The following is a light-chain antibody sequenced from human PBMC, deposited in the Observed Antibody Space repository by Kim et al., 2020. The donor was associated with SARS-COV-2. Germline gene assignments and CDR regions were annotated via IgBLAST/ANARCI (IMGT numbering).Light chain of an antibody. V-gene: IGKV3-11*01. Sequence: EIVLTQSPATLSLSPGERATLSCRASQSVSSYLTWYQQKPGQAPRLLIYDASNRATGIPARFSGSGSGTDFTLTISSLEPEDFAVYYCQQSTNWLSTVGGGTKVEIK. J-gene: IGKJ4*01. CDR3: QQSTNWLST. CDR2: DAS. CDR1: QSVSSY.